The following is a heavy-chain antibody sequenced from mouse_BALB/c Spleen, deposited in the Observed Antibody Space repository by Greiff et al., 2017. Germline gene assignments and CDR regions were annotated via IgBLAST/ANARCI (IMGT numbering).Heavy chain of an antibody. Sequence: QVQLQQSGAELVKPGASVKLSCKASGYTFTSYYMYWVKQRPGQGLEWIGEINPSNGGTNFNEKFKSKATLTVDKSSSTAYMQLSSLTSEDSAVYYCARFYYDYEGVWFAYWGQGTLVTVSA. CDR2: INPSNGGT. J-gene: IGHJ3*01. D-gene: IGHD2-4*01. CDR1: GYTFTSYY. V-gene: IGHV1S81*02. CDR3: ARFYYDYEGVWFAY.